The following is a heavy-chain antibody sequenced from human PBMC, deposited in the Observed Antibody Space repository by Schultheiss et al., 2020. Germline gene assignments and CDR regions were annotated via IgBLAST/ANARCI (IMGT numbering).Heavy chain of an antibody. V-gene: IGHV3-9*01. CDR2: ISWNSGSI. J-gene: IGHJ4*02. CDR3: AKEWNPDGLEYFDSTFDY. CDR1: GFTFDDYA. Sequence: GGSLRLSCAASGFTFDDYAMHWVRQAPGKGLEWVSGISWNSGSIGYADSVKGRFTISRDNAKNSLYLQMNSLRAEDTALYYCAKEWNPDGLEYFDSTFDYWGQGTLVTVSS. D-gene: IGHD3-9*01.